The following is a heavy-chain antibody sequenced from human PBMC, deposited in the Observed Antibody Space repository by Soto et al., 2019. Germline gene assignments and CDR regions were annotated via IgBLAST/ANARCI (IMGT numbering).Heavy chain of an antibody. CDR2: IYYSGRT. V-gene: IGHV4-39*01. J-gene: IGHJ4*02. CDR3: ARQPYKGYCFDF. Sequence: QLQLQESGPGLVKPSETLSLTCTVSGGSISSSSYYWGWIRQPPGNGLEWIGSIYYSGRTYYNPSLKSRVTISGDTSKDPVSLKLSSVSAADTAVYYCARQPYKGYCFDFWGQGTLGTVSS. CDR1: GGSISSSSYY. D-gene: IGHD3-10*01.